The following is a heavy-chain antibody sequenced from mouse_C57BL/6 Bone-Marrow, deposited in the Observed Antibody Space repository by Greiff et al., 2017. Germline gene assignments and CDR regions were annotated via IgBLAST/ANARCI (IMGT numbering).Heavy chain of an antibody. D-gene: IGHD2-4*01. Sequence: EVQLQQSGPELVKPGASVKISCKASGYTFTDYYMNWVKQSHGKSLEWIGDINPNNGGTSYNQKFKGKATLTVDKSSITAYMELRSLTSEDSAVYYCAKSGGLYYDLFAYWGQGTLVTVSA. V-gene: IGHV1-26*01. CDR3: AKSGGLYYDLFAY. CDR2: INPNNGGT. CDR1: GYTFTDYY. J-gene: IGHJ3*01.